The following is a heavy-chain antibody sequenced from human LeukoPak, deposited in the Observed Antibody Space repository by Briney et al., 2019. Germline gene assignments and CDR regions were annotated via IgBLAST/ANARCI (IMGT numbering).Heavy chain of an antibody. CDR1: GVTFSKYD. CDR3: AREGYVSSGWEFIDY. J-gene: IGHJ4*02. D-gene: IGHD6-19*01. V-gene: IGHV3-23*01. CDR2: ISGSGGST. Sequence: TGGSLRLSCAASGVTFSKYDMSWVRQAPGKGLEWVSSISGSGGSTYYSDSVKGRFAISRDNSKNTLYLQMNSLRAEDTAVYYCAREGYVSSGWEFIDYWGQGTLVTVSS.